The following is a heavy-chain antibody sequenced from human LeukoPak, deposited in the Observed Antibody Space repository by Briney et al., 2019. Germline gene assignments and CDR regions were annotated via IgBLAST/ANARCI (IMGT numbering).Heavy chain of an antibody. Sequence: PSETLSLTCAVYGGSFSGYYWSWIRQPPGKGLEWIGEINHSGSTNYNPSLKSRVTISVDTSKNQFSLKLSSVTAADTAVYYCARSTVRGFDYWGQGTLVTVSS. D-gene: IGHD4-17*01. CDR1: GGSFSGYY. J-gene: IGHJ4*02. CDR3: ARSTVRGFDY. CDR2: INHSGST. V-gene: IGHV4-34*01.